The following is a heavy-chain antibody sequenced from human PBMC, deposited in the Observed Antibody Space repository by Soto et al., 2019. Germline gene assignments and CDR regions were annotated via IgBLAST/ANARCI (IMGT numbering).Heavy chain of an antibody. J-gene: IGHJ6*02. CDR1: GFTFSNYG. CDR2: ISYDGGNK. CDR3: AKDREAAPFYYGLDV. D-gene: IGHD6-6*01. V-gene: IGHV3-30*18. Sequence: PGGSLSLSCAASGFTFSNYGMHWVRQAPGKGLEWVAVISYDGGNKDYADSVKGRFTISRDNSKNTLYLQMNSLRAEDTAVYYCAKDREAAPFYYGLDVWGQGTTVTVSS.